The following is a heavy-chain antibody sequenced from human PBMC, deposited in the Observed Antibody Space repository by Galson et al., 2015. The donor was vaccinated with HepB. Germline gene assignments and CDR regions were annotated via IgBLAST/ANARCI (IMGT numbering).Heavy chain of an antibody. CDR1: GFTFSSYA. CDR2: ISGSGGST. V-gene: IGHV3-23*01. CDR3: AKGLDYGDYGSWYFDL. Sequence: SLRLSCAASGFTFSSYAMGWVRQAPGKGLEWVSAISGSGGSTYYADSVKGRFTISRDNSKNTLYLQVNSLRAEDTAVYYCAKGLDYGDYGSWYFDLWGRGTLVTVSS. D-gene: IGHD4-17*01. J-gene: IGHJ2*01.